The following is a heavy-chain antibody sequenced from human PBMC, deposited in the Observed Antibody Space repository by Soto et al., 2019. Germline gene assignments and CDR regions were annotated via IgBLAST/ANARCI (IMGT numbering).Heavy chain of an antibody. Sequence: ASVNVSCKASGYTFTTYGITWVRQAPGQGLEWMGWINPNSGGTKSAQKFQGRVTMTRDTSISTAYMELSRLRSDDTAVYYCARRKGDYYDSSGYHYYFDYWGQGTLVTVSS. J-gene: IGHJ4*02. CDR1: GYTFTTYG. CDR2: INPNSGGT. CDR3: ARRKGDYYDSSGYHYYFDY. D-gene: IGHD3-22*01. V-gene: IGHV1-2*02.